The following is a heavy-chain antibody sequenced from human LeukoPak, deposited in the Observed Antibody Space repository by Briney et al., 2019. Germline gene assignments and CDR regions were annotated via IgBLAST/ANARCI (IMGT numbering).Heavy chain of an antibody. Sequence: GGSLRLSCAASGFTFSSYGMHWVRQAPGKGLEWVSGISGNGGSTKHADSVKGRFTISRDNSKNTLYLQLNSLRAEDTAIYYCAKLRDAYYYDSSGYYYFDYWGQGTLVTVSS. CDR2: ISGNGGST. V-gene: IGHV3-23*01. J-gene: IGHJ4*02. CDR1: GFTFSSYG. D-gene: IGHD3-22*01. CDR3: AKLRDAYYYDSSGYYYFDY.